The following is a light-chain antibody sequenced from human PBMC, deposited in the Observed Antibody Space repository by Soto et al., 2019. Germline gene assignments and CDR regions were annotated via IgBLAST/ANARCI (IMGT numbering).Light chain of an antibody. Sequence: EIGMTQSPATLSVSPGERATLSCRASQSVSSNLAWYQQKPGQAPRLLIYGASTRATGIPARFSGSGSGTDFTLTISRLEPEDFAVYYCQQYGSSPPITFGQGTRLEIK. CDR2: GAS. CDR1: QSVSSN. J-gene: IGKJ5*01. V-gene: IGKV3-15*01. CDR3: QQYGSSPPIT.